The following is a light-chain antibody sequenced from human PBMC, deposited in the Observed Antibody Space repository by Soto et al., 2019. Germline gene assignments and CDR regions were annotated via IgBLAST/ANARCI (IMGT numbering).Light chain of an antibody. Sequence: QSALTQPASVSGSPGQSITISCTGTSSDGGNYNLVSWYQHHPGKAPKLMIYEGSERPSGVSNRFSGSKSGNTASLTISGLQAEDGADYYCCSYAGSATYVFGTGTKLTVL. V-gene: IGLV2-23*01. CDR1: SSDGGNYNL. J-gene: IGLJ1*01. CDR3: CSYAGSATYV. CDR2: EGS.